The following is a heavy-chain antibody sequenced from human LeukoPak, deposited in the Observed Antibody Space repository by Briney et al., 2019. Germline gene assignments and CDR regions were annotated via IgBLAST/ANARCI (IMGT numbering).Heavy chain of an antibody. CDR2: ISTTGSSI. CDR3: ARVQRGIAVALDY. CDR1: GFTFSSYE. J-gene: IGHJ4*02. Sequence: GGSLRLSSAASGFTFSSYEMNWVRQAPGKGLEWVSYISTTGSSIYYADSVKGRFTISRDNVKNLLYLQMNSLRAEDTAVYYCARVQRGIAVALDYWGQGTLATVSS. D-gene: IGHD6-19*01. V-gene: IGHV3-48*03.